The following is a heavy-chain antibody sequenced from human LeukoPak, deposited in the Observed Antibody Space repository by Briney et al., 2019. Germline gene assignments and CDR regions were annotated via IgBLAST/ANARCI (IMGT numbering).Heavy chain of an antibody. CDR2: IYYGGNT. D-gene: IGHD4-17*01. J-gene: IGHJ4*02. Sequence: SETLSLTCTVSGASISSYFWSWIRQPPGRGLEWIAYIYYGGNTRYNPSLKSRVTISGDTSNSQFSLRLNSVTAADTAVYYCARTVRGDYVDFWGQGTLVTVSS. CDR1: GASISSYF. CDR3: ARTVRGDYVDF. V-gene: IGHV4-59*01.